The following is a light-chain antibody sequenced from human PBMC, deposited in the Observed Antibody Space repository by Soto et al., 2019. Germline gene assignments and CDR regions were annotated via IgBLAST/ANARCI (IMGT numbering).Light chain of an antibody. V-gene: IGLV1-47*01. Sequence: QSVLTQPPSVSGTPGQSVTISCSGSSSNIGKNYVYWYQHLPGTAPKLLIYKNHQRPSGVPDRFSGSKSGTSASLAITGLQAEDEAYYYCQAYDNSLGVSVLFGGGTKLTVL. CDR2: KNH. CDR1: SSNIGKNY. CDR3: QAYDNSLGVSVL. J-gene: IGLJ3*02.